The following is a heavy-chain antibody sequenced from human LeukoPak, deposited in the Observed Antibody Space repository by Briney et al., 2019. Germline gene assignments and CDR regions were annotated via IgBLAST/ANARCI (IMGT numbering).Heavy chain of an antibody. V-gene: IGHV1-18*01. J-gene: IGHJ6*02. CDR3: ARSHGYSSGWLYYYYGMDV. CDR2: ISAYNGNT. CDR1: GYTFTSYG. D-gene: IGHD6-19*01. Sequence: VASVKVSCKASGYTFTSYGISWVRQAPGQGLEWMGWISAYNGNTNYAQKLQGRVTMTIDTSTSTAYMELRSLRSDDTAVYYCARSHGYSSGWLYYYYGMDVWGQGTTVTVSS.